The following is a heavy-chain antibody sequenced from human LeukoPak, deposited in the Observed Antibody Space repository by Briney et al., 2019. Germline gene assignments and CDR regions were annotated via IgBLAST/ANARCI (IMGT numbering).Heavy chain of an antibody. Sequence: GGSLRLSCAASRFTFSDYYMTWIRQAPGKGLEWVSDISRSGDTIYYADSVKGRFTISRDNAKNSLYLQMNSLRVEDTAVYSCARRRDGYNPFDYWGQGTLVTVSS. J-gene: IGHJ4*02. CDR2: ISRSGDTI. CDR3: ARRRDGYNPFDY. D-gene: IGHD5-24*01. CDR1: RFTFSDYY. V-gene: IGHV3-11*01.